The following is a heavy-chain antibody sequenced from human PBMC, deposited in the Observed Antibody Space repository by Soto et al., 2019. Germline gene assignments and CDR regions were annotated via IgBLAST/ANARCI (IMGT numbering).Heavy chain of an antibody. Sequence: GGSLSLSCTASGFPLSSYWMHWVRQAPGKGLVWVSRINSDGSSTSYADSVKGRFTISRDNAKNTLYLQMNSLRAEDTAVYYCARDPGTGYYDSSGYYYDWGQGTLVTAPQ. J-gene: IGHJ4*02. CDR3: ARDPGTGYYDSSGYYYD. D-gene: IGHD3-22*01. V-gene: IGHV3-74*01. CDR1: GFPLSSYW. CDR2: INSDGSST.